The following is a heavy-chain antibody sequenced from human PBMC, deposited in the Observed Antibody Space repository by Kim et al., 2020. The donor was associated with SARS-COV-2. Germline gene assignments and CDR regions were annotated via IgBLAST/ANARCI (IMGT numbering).Heavy chain of an antibody. CDR2: ISSSGSTI. D-gene: IGHD3-3*01. V-gene: IGHV3-48*03. Sequence: GGSLRLSCAASGFTFSSYEMNWVRQAPGKGLEWVSYISSSGSTIYYADSVKGRFTISRDNAKNSLYLQMNSLRAEDTAVYYCARDHPRLWSGYSPFDYWGQGTLVTVSS. J-gene: IGHJ4*02. CDR3: ARDHPRLWSGYSPFDY. CDR1: GFTFSSYE.